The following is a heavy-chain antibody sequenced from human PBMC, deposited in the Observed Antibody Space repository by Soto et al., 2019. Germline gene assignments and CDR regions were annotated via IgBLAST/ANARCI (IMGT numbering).Heavy chain of an antibody. J-gene: IGHJ6*02. CDR3: ARDRGGYYYDSSGSYPYYYYYGMDV. CDR1: GGTFSSYA. V-gene: IGHV1-69*13. D-gene: IGHD3-22*01. Sequence: ASVKVSCKASGGTFSSYAISWVRQAPGQGLEWMGGIIPIFGTANYAQKFQGRVTITADESTSTAYMELSSLRSEDTAVYYCARDRGGYYYDSSGSYPYYYYYGMDVWGQGTTVTVSS. CDR2: IIPIFGTA.